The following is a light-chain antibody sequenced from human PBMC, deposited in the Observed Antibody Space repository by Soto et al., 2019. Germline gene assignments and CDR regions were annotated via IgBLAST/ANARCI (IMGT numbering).Light chain of an antibody. Sequence: QSALTQPASVSGSPGQSITISCTGSSSDVGSYNYVSWYQQHPGKAPKLMIYDVSNRPSGVSNRFSGSKSDNTASLTISGLQAEDEADYYCSSYTSRGTVVFGAGTKLTVL. J-gene: IGLJ2*01. CDR3: SSYTSRGTVV. V-gene: IGLV2-14*03. CDR2: DVS. CDR1: SSDVGSYNY.